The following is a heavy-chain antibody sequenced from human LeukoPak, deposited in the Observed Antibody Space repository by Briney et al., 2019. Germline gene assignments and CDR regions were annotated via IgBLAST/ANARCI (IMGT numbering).Heavy chain of an antibody. D-gene: IGHD3-10*01. Sequence: GGSLRLSGAPSGFAFEIFWMTWVRKAPGKGLDGGGNIKKDGSVKQYADAVRGRFTVSRDNSKNSLYLQMNSLRADDTAVYYCVSLRVSTVRDSFDLRGQGTMVTVSS. CDR1: GFAFEIFW. CDR2: IKKDGSVK. V-gene: IGHV3-7*01. CDR3: VSLRVSTVRDSFDL. J-gene: IGHJ3*01.